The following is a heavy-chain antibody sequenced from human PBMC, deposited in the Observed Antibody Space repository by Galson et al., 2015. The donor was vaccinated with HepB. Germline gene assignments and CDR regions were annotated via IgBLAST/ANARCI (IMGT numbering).Heavy chain of an antibody. CDR1: GYTFTRYA. CDR2: INAGNGNT. J-gene: IGHJ4*02. V-gene: IGHV1-3*01. D-gene: IGHD1-14*01. Sequence: SVKVSCKASGYTFTRYAMHWVRQAPGQRLEWMGWINAGNGNTKYSQKFQGRVTITRDTSASTAYMELSSLRSEDTAVYYCASGAGTLPFFDYWGQGTLVTVSS. CDR3: ASGAGTLPFFDY.